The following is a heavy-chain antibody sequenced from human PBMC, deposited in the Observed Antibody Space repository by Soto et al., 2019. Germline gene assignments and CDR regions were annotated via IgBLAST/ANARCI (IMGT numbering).Heavy chain of an antibody. Sequence: EVQLLESGGGLVQPGGSLRLSCAASGFTFSRYAMNWVRQAPGKGLEWVSTVHVGGGSTFSAESVKGRFTISRDNSKNTLYLQMNSLRTEDTAVYYCAKGYLYYGTSPYPDAFDIWGQGTKVTVSS. CDR3: AKGYLYYGTSPYPDAFDI. J-gene: IGHJ3*02. D-gene: IGHD3-22*01. CDR2: VHVGGGST. V-gene: IGHV3-23*01. CDR1: GFTFSRYA.